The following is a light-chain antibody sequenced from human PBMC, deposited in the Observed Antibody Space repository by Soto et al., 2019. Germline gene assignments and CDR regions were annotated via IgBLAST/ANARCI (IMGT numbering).Light chain of an antibody. V-gene: IGKV1-5*01. Sequence: DIQLTHSPSTLSASVGDRVTITCRASQSISSWLAWYQQKPGKAPNILISAASRLQSGVPSRFSGRVSGTDGTITISSLKQEDGSTYDCLQEYDYPRTFGQGTKVDIK. CDR1: QSISSW. CDR3: LQEYDYPRT. CDR2: AAS. J-gene: IGKJ1*01.